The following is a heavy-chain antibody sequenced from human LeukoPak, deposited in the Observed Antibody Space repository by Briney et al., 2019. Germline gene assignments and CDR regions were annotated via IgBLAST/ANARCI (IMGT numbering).Heavy chain of an antibody. D-gene: IGHD1-20*01. V-gene: IGHV4-34*01. CDR3: ARVPITGTLYYYYYGMDV. Sequence: SETLSLTCAVYGGSFSGYYWSWIRQPPGKGLEWIGEINHSGSTNYNPSLKSRVTISVDTSKNQFSLKLSSVTAADTAVYYCARVPITGTLYYYYYGMDVRGQGTTVTVSS. J-gene: IGHJ6*02. CDR1: GGSFSGYY. CDR2: INHSGST.